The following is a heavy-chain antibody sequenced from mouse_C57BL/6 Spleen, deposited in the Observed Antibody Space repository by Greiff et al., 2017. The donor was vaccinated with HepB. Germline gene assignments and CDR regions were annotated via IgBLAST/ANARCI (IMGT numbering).Heavy chain of an antibody. CDR2: IYPGDGDT. Sequence: QVQLQQSGPELVKPGASVKISCKASGYAFSSSWMNWVKQRPGKGLEWIGRIYPGDGDTNYNGKFKGKATLTADKSSSTAYMQLSSLTSEDSAVYFCARWDYGSSPFAYWGQGTLVTVSA. V-gene: IGHV1-82*01. J-gene: IGHJ3*01. D-gene: IGHD1-1*01. CDR3: ARWDYGSSPFAY. CDR1: GYAFSSSW.